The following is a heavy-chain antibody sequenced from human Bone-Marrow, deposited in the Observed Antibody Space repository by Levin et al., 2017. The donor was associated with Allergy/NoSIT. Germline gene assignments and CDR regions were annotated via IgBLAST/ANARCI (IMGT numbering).Heavy chain of an antibody. CDR1: AFTFTSYN. CDR3: ARGYSGYYFDY. Sequence: LSLTCAASAFTFTSYNMHWVRQAPGKGLEWVALISYDGKNKYYADSVKGRFTISRDSSKNTLYLEMNSLRGEDTAAYYCARGYSGYYFDYWGQGTLVTVSS. V-gene: IGHV3-30*04. D-gene: IGHD5-12*01. J-gene: IGHJ4*02. CDR2: ISYDGKNK.